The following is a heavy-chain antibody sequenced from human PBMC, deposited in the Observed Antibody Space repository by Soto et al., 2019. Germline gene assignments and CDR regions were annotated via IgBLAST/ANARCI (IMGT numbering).Heavy chain of an antibody. CDR1: GYSFPSFD. Sequence: QVQLVQSGAEVRKPGASVKVSCKASGYSFPSFDISSVRQAPGQRLEWMGWISGYNGNINYAQKLQGRVTMTTDTATSTAYMERRSLRADDTAVYYCARNKRAVAGTIDYWGQGTLVTVSS. V-gene: IGHV1-18*01. CDR3: ARNKRAVAGTIDY. CDR2: ISGYNGNI. D-gene: IGHD6-19*01. J-gene: IGHJ4*02.